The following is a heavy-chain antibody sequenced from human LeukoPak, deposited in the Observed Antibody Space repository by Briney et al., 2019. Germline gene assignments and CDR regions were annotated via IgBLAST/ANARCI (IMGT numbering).Heavy chain of an antibody. Sequence: ASVKVSCKASGGTFSSYAISWVRQAPGQGLEWMGGIIPIFGTANYAQKFQGRVAITTDESTSTAYMELSSLRSEDTAVYYCARGVEYLRIAYFDYWGQGTLVTVSS. D-gene: IGHD6-6*01. CDR2: IIPIFGTA. CDR3: ARGVEYLRIAYFDY. CDR1: GGTFSSYA. V-gene: IGHV1-69*05. J-gene: IGHJ4*02.